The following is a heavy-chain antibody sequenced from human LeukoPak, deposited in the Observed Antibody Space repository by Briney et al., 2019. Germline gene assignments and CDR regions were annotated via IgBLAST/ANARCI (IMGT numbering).Heavy chain of an antibody. CDR3: ASYDILTGYYNY. CDR1: GYTFTAYY. V-gene: IGHV1-46*01. Sequence: ASVKVSCKASGYTFTAYYMHWVRQAPGQGLEWMGIISPSGGATSYAQKFQGRVTITRDTSASTAYMELSSLRSEDTAVYYCASYDILTGYYNYWGQGTLVTVSS. D-gene: IGHD3-9*01. CDR2: ISPSGGAT. J-gene: IGHJ4*02.